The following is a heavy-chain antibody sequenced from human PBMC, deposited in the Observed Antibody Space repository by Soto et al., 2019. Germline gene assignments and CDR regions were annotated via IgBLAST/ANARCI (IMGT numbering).Heavy chain of an antibody. D-gene: IGHD1-26*01. CDR2: INHSGST. V-gene: IGHV4-34*01. Sequence: PSETLSLTCAVYGGSFSGYYWSWIRQPPGKGLEWIGEINHSGSTNYNPSLKSRVTISVDTSKNQFSLKLSSVTAADTAVYYCARGRNRSHYRPQFDYWGQGTLVTVSS. CDR1: GGSFSGYY. CDR3: ARGRNRSHYRPQFDY. J-gene: IGHJ4*02.